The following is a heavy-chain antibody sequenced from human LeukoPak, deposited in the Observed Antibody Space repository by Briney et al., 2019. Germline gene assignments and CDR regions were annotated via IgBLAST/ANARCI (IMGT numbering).Heavy chain of an antibody. D-gene: IGHD3-10*01. Sequence: SETLSLTCAVYGGSFRGYYWSWIRQPPGKGLEWIGEINHSGSTNYNPSLKSRVTISVDTSKNQFSLKLSSVTAADTAVYYCARGHYYYGSGSSAHDYWGQGTLVTVSS. CDR3: ARGHYYYGSGSSAHDY. CDR1: GGSFRGYY. V-gene: IGHV4-34*01. CDR2: INHSGST. J-gene: IGHJ4*02.